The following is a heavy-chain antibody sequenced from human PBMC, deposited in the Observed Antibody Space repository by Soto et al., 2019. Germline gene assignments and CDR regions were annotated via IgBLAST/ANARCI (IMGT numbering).Heavy chain of an antibody. V-gene: IGHV3-11*01. J-gene: IGHJ5*02. D-gene: IGHD3-10*01. CDR3: ARGSLRWIGAQNWFDT. CDR2: ISNNANTI. CDR1: GFTFSDYF. Sequence: QVPLVESGGGLVKTGGSLRVSCVASGFTFSDYFMSWIRQAPGKGLEWLSYISNNANTIYYADSVRGRFSISRDNARNSLYLQMHSLRADDTAVYYCARGSLRWIGAQNWFDTWGQGTLVTVSS.